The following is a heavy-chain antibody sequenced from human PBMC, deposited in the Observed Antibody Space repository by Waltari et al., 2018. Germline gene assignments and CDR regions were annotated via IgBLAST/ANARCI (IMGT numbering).Heavy chain of an antibody. J-gene: IGHJ5*02. CDR2: IYYSGTT. V-gene: IGHV4-39*07. Sequence: QLQLQESGPGLVKPSETLSLTCSVSGGSISSPSPYWGWIRQPPGKGLEWIGSIYYSGTTYYNLSLKSRVTLSVDTSKNQFSLKLSSVTAADTAMYFCARVVRGGYYTGWFDTWGQGALVTVSS. CDR3: ARVVRGGYYTGWFDT. CDR1: GGSISSPSPY. D-gene: IGHD3-22*01.